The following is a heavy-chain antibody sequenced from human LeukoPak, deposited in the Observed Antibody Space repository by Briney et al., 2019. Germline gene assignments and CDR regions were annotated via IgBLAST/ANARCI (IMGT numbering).Heavy chain of an antibody. Sequence: PGGSLRLSCAASGFTFSSYGMHWVRQAPGKGLEWVAFIRYDGSNKYYADSVKGRFTISRDNSKNTLYLQMNILRAEDTAVYYCAKGTFYYGSGSYCMDVWGKGTTVTVSS. CDR3: AKGTFYYGSGSYCMDV. D-gene: IGHD3-10*01. CDR1: GFTFSSYG. V-gene: IGHV3-30*02. CDR2: IRYDGSNK. J-gene: IGHJ6*04.